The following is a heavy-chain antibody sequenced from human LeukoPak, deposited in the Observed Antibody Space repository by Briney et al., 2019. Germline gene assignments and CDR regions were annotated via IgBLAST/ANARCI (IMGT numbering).Heavy chain of an antibody. CDR1: GGSFSGYY. CDR2: INHSGST. CDR3: ARDYGDIPPDWYYDL. V-gene: IGHV4-34*01. Sequence: SETLSLTCAVYGGSFSGYYWSWIRQPPGKGLEWIGEINHSGSTNYNPSLKSRVTISVDTSKNQFSLKLSSVTAADTAVYYCARDYGDIPPDWYYDLWGRGTLVTVSS. D-gene: IGHD4-17*01. J-gene: IGHJ2*01.